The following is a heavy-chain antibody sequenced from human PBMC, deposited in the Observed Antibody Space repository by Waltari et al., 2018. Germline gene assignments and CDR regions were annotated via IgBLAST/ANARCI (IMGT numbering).Heavy chain of an antibody. CDR2: IVVGSDKT. CDR1: GFTFTRSA. D-gene: IGHD2-2*01. CDR3: AAHGGTFCTSTRCYDGDDDFYYYMDV. Sequence: QMQLVQSGPEVKKPGTSVKVSCKASGFTFTRSAVQWVRQARGQRLEWIGWIVVGSDKTSYTEKFQERVSITRDMATSTGYMELSSLRSDDTAVYYCAAHGGTFCTSTRCYDGDDDFYYYMDVWGKGTTVTVSS. V-gene: IGHV1-58*01. J-gene: IGHJ6*03.